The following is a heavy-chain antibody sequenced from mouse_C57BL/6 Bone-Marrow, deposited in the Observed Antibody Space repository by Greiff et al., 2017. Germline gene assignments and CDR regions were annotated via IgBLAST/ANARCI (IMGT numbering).Heavy chain of an antibody. J-gene: IGHJ1*03. CDR3: ARDYGSSYWYFDV. CDR2: IYPRDGST. Sequence: QVQLQQSGPELVKPGASVKLSCKASGYTFTSYDINWVKQRPGQGLEWIGWIYPRDGSTKYTEKFKGEATLTVDTSSSTAYMELHSLTSEDSAVYFCARDYGSSYWYFDVWGTGTTVTVSS. V-gene: IGHV1-85*01. CDR1: GYTFTSYD. D-gene: IGHD1-1*01.